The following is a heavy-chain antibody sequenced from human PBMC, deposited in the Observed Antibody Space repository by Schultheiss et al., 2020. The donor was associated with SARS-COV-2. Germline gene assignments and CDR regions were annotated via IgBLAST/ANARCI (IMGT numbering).Heavy chain of an antibody. CDR3: GHSERAYSWPVVY. V-gene: IGHV2-5*02. D-gene: IGHD4-11*01. CDR1: GFSLNTREVG. CDR2: IYWDDDK. Sequence: SGPTLVKPTQTLTLTCTFSGFSLNTREVGVTWIRQPPGAPLEWLALIYWDDDKRYSPSLRGRLTITKDTSKNQVVLTMANMDPVETATYYCGHSERAYSWPVVYWGQGTLVTVSS. J-gene: IGHJ4*02.